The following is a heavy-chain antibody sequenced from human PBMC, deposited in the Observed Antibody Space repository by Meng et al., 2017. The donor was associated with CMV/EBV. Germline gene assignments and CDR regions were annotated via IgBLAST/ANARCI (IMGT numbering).Heavy chain of an antibody. Sequence: GESLKISCAASGFTVSSNYVNWVRQAPGKGLEWVSVIYSGGSTYYADSVKGRFTISRDNAKNSLYLQMNSLKTEDTAVYYCTTDPPVLRFLEWLSTLRHWGQGTLVTVSS. CDR1: GFTVSSNY. V-gene: IGHV3-53*01. J-gene: IGHJ4*02. CDR3: TTDPPVLRFLEWLSTLRH. CDR2: IYSGGST. D-gene: IGHD3-3*01.